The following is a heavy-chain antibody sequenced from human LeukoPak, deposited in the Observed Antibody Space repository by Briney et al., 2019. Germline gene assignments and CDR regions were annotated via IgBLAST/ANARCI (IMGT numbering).Heavy chain of an antibody. CDR2: IIPILGIA. CDR3: ARALYYDSSGYYSSSYYYFQH. J-gene: IGHJ1*01. D-gene: IGHD3-22*01. CDR1: GGTFSSYA. Sequence: ASVKVSCKASGGTFSSYAISWVRQAPGQGLEWMGRIIPILGIANYAQKFQGRVTMTRDTSISTAYMELSRLRSDDTAEYYCARALYYDSSGYYSSSYYYFQHWGQGTLVTVSS. V-gene: IGHV1-69*04.